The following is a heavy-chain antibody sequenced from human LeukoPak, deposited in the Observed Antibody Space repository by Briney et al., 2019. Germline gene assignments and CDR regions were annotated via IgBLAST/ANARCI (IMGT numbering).Heavy chain of an antibody. CDR3: ARKGDGYNSGYFDL. CDR2: IFFSGST. D-gene: IGHD5-24*01. Sequence: SETLSLTCSVSGGSISSSSCYWGWLRQPPGKGLEWIGGIFFSGSTYYNPSLKSRVTISVDTSKNQFSLILSSMTAADTAVYYCARKGDGYNSGYFDLWGRGTLVTVSS. V-gene: IGHV4-39*01. CDR1: GGSISSSSCY. J-gene: IGHJ2*01.